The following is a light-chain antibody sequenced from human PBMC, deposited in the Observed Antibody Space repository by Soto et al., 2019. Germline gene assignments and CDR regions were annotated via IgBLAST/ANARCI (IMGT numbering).Light chain of an antibody. CDR3: TLYAGSNIWV. J-gene: IGLJ3*02. Sequence: QSALTQPPSASGSPGQSVTISCTGTSSDVGAYNYVSWYQQYPGKAPKLMIYEVNKRPSGVPDRFSGSKSGKTASLTVSGLQPEDEADYHCTLYAGSNIWVFGGGPKLTVL. CDR1: SSDVGAYNY. V-gene: IGLV2-8*01. CDR2: EVN.